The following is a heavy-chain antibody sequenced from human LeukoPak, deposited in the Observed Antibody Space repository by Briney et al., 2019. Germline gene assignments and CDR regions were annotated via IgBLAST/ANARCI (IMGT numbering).Heavy chain of an antibody. CDR3: IAAAGTSDDY. Sequence: ASVKVSCKASGYTFTSYYMHWVRQAPGQGLEWMGIINPSGGSTSYAQKFQGRVTMTRDTSTSTVYMELSSLRSVDAAVYYCIAAAGTSDDYWGQGTLVTVSS. CDR2: INPSGGST. V-gene: IGHV1-46*01. D-gene: IGHD6-13*01. J-gene: IGHJ4*02. CDR1: GYTFTSYY.